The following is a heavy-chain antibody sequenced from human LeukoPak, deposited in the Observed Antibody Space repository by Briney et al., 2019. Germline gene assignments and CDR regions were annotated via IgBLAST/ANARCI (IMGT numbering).Heavy chain of an antibody. D-gene: IGHD3-22*01. CDR1: GGSFSGYY. CDR2: INHSGDA. V-gene: IGHV4-34*01. CDR3: AREFDSSGYLDY. Sequence: SETLSLTCAVYGGSFSGYYWSWIRQPPGKGLEWIGEINHSGDATYNPSLKSRVTISVDTSKNQFSLKLSSVTAADTAVYYCAREFDSSGYLDYWGQGTLVTVSS. J-gene: IGHJ4*02.